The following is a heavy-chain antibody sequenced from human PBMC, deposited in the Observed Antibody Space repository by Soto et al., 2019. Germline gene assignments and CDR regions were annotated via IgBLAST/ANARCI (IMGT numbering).Heavy chain of an antibody. J-gene: IGHJ4*02. CDR3: ARAPIVVVVAATGGIFDY. Sequence: QVQLQQWGAGLLKPSETLSLTCAVYGGSFSGYYWSWIRQPPGKGLEWIGEINHSGSTNYNPSLKSRVTISVDTPKNQFSLKLSSVTAADTAVYYCARAPIVVVVAATGGIFDYWGQGTLVTVSS. V-gene: IGHV4-34*01. CDR2: INHSGST. CDR1: GGSFSGYY. D-gene: IGHD2-15*01.